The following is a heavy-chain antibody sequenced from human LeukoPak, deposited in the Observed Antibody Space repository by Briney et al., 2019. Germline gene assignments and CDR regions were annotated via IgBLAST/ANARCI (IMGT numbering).Heavy chain of an antibody. CDR3: ARDSAEGYCSSTSCYRHYYYYMDV. CDR1: GGSISSYY. D-gene: IGHD2-2*01. V-gene: IGHV4-59*01. CDR2: IYYSGST. J-gene: IGHJ6*03. Sequence: SETLSLTCTVSGGSISSYYWSWIRQPPGKGLEWIGYIYYSGSTNYNPSLKSRVTISVDTSKNQFSLRLRSVTAADTAVYYCARDSAEGYCSSTSCYRHYYYYMDVWGKGTTVTVSS.